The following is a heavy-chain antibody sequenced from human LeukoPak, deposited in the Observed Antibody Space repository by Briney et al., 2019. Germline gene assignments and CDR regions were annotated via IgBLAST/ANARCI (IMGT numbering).Heavy chain of an antibody. D-gene: IGHD6-19*01. Sequence: PGGSLILSCAASGFSFSTYSMSWVRQAPGKGLEWVSYISGTSTTIYYADSVKGRFTISRDNVKNSLFLQMNSLRAGDTAVYYCARDRPVPTHEYSFDFWGQGTLVTVSS. CDR2: ISGTSTTI. CDR3: ARDRPVPTHEYSFDF. J-gene: IGHJ4*02. CDR1: GFSFSTYS. V-gene: IGHV3-48*01.